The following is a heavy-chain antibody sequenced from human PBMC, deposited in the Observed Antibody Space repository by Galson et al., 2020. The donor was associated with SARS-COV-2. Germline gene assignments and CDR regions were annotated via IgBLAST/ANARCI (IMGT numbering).Heavy chain of an antibody. CDR2: ISSSSSYI. V-gene: IGHV3-21*01. CDR1: GFTFSSYS. J-gene: IGHJ6*02. Sequence: GESLKISCAASGFTFSSYSKNWVRQAPGKGLEWVSSISSSSSYIYYEDSVKGRFTISRDNAKNSLYLQMNSLRAEDTAVYYCARFLVGSSSGYYCCGRGVWGQGTTVTVSS. D-gene: IGHD6-13*01. CDR3: ARFLVGSSSGYYCCGRGV.